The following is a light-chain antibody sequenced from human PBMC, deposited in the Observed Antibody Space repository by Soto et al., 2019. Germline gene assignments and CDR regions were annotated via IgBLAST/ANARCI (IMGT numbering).Light chain of an antibody. Sequence: EIVLTQSQSTLSLSPGERATLSCRASQSVSRYLAWYQQKPGQAPRLLIYDASNRATGIPARFSGSGSGTDFTLTISSLEPEDFAVYYCQQRSNWPPITFGQGTRLEIK. V-gene: IGKV3-11*01. CDR3: QQRSNWPPIT. CDR2: DAS. J-gene: IGKJ5*01. CDR1: QSVSRY.